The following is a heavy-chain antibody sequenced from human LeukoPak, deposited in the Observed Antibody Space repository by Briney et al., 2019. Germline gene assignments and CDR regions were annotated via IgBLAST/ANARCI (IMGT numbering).Heavy chain of an antibody. CDR1: GFTFSTFW. Sequence: GGSLRLSCAASGFTFSTFWMNWVRQAPGKGLEWVANIKQDGSETYYVDSVKGRFTISRDNAKNSLYLQMNSLRAEDTAVYYCASISAVDTAMVSAFDIWGQGTMVTVSS. J-gene: IGHJ3*02. CDR3: ASISAVDTAMVSAFDI. CDR2: IKQDGSET. D-gene: IGHD5-18*01. V-gene: IGHV3-7*01.